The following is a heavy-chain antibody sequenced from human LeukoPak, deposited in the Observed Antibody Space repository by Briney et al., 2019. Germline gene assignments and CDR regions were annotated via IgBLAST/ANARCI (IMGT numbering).Heavy chain of an antibody. CDR3: AAAVYHYDSSGYHWPFDI. D-gene: IGHD3-22*01. Sequence: SETLSLTCAVYGGSFSGYYWSWIRQPPGKGLEWIGEINHSGSTNYNPSLKSRVTISVDTSKNQFSLKLSSVTDADTAVYYCAAAVYHYDSSGYHWPFDIWGQGTMVTVSS. CDR1: GGSFSGYY. V-gene: IGHV4-34*01. J-gene: IGHJ3*02. CDR2: INHSGST.